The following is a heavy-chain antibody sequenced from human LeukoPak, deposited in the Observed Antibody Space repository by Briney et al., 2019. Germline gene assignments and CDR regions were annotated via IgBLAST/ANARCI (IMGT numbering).Heavy chain of an antibody. J-gene: IGHJ5*02. D-gene: IGHD2-15*01. CDR2: ISYDGSNK. CDR1: GFTFSSYA. Sequence: PGRSLRLSCAASGFTFSSYAMHWVRQAPGKGLEWVAVISYDGSNKYYADSVKGRFTISRDNSKNTLYLQMNSLRAEDTAVYYCARDGTARSLLAGHKYNWFDPWGQGTLVTVSS. V-gene: IGHV3-30*04. CDR3: ARDGTARSLLAGHKYNWFDP.